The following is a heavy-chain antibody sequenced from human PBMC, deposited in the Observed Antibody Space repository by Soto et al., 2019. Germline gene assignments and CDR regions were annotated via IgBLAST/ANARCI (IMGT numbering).Heavy chain of an antibody. Sequence: PSQTLSLTCAISGDSVSTNSAAWNWIRQSPSRGLEWLGRTYYRSKWYNDYAVSVNSRITFNPDTSKNQVSLQLKSVTPEDTAVYYCAREGPDAFDIWGQGIMVTVSS. V-gene: IGHV6-1*01. CDR1: GDSVSTNSAA. CDR3: AREGPDAFDI. CDR2: TYYRSKWYN. J-gene: IGHJ3*02.